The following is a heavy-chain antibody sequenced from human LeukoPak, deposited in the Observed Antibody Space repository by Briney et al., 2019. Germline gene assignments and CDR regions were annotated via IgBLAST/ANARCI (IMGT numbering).Heavy chain of an antibody. Sequence: PGGSLRLSCAASGFTFSSYAMSWVRQAPGKGLEWVSAISGSGGSTYYADSVKGRFTISRDNTKNSLYLQMNSLRAEDTAVYYCAKDGGSDPDSFDIWGQGTMVTVSS. CDR1: GFTFSSYA. D-gene: IGHD2-15*01. V-gene: IGHV3-23*01. J-gene: IGHJ3*02. CDR3: AKDGGSDPDSFDI. CDR2: ISGSGGST.